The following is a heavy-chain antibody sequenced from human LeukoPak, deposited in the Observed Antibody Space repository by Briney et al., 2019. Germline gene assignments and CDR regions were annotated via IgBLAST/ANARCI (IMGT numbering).Heavy chain of an antibody. CDR2: ISAYNGNT. V-gene: IGHV1-18*01. J-gene: IGHJ5*02. CDR1: GYTFTSYG. Sequence: ASVKVSCKASGYTFTSYGISWVRQAPGQGLEWMGWISAYNGNTNYAQKLQGRVTMTTDASTSTAYMELRSLRSDDTAVYYCARGRHYCSSTSCYFVSWFDPWGQGTLVTVSS. CDR3: ARGRHYCSSTSCYFVSWFDP. D-gene: IGHD2-2*01.